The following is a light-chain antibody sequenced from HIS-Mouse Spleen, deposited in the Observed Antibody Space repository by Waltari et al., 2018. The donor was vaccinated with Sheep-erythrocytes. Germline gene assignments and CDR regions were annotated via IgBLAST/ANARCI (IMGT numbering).Light chain of an antibody. V-gene: IGLV2-11*02. CDR3: CSYAGSYNHV. CDR2: DVS. CDR1: SSDVGEYNY. J-gene: IGLJ1*01. Sequence: QSALTQPRSVSGSPGQSVTISCTGTSSDVGEYNYVSLYQQHPGKAPKLMIYDVSKRPSGVPDRFSGSKSGNTASLTISGLQAEDEADYYCCSYAGSYNHVFATGTKVTVL.